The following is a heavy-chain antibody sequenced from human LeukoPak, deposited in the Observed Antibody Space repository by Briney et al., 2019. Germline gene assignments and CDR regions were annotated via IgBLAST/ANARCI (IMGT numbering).Heavy chain of an antibody. D-gene: IGHD2-15*01. CDR1: GYTFTDYW. J-gene: IGHJ4*02. CDR3: ARDPGYLQPDL. Sequence: GDSVKVSCKASGYTFTDYWLHWVRQAPGQGLEYMGCMYPKSGITGYVQKFQGRVTLTSDTSISTAYMELSSLKSGDTAMYYCARDPGYLQPDLWGQGTLVTVPS. CDR2: MYPKSGIT. V-gene: IGHV1-2*02.